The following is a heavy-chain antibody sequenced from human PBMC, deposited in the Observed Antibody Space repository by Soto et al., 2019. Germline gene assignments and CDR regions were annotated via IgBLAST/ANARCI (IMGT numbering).Heavy chain of an antibody. V-gene: IGHV3-7*04. CDR3: ARFYYDSSGYLPSPYYYYYGMDV. J-gene: IGHJ6*02. D-gene: IGHD3-22*01. Sequence: PADSLRQSFRTSGFTFSISWLSGMRQAPGHGLEWVANIKQDGSEKYYVDSVKGRFTISRDNAKNSLYLQMNSLRAEDTAVYYCARFYYDSSGYLPSPYYYYYGMDVWGQGT. CDR2: IKQDGSEK. CDR1: GFTFSISW.